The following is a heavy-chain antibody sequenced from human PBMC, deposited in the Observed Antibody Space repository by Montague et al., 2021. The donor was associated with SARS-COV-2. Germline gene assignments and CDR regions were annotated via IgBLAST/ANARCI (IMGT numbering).Heavy chain of an antibody. CDR2: IYHSGTT. V-gene: IGHV4-38-2*02. CDR1: GFSIGSGDY. CDR3: VREKAGGLRNVFDT. Sequence: SETLSLTRTVSGFSIGSGDYWGWIRQPPGKGLEWIGSIYHSGTTYYNPSLQSRLTMSIDTSTNQFSLRLTSVTAAATAVFFCVREKAGGLRNVFDTWGQGTTVTVSS. J-gene: IGHJ3*02.